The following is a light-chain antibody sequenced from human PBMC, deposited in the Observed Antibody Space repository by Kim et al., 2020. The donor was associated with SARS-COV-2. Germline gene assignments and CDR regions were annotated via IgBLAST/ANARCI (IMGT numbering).Light chain of an antibody. CDR3: SSFTTTTARV. V-gene: IGLV2-14*03. CDR1: TSDVGAYDY. J-gene: IGLJ3*02. Sequence: QSALTQPASLSGSPGQSITISCTGTTSDVGAYDYVSWYQQFQGNAPKLIIYDVTHRPSGVSDRFSGSKSGNTASLTISGLQADDEADYYCSSFTTTTARVFGGGTRVTVL. CDR2: DVT.